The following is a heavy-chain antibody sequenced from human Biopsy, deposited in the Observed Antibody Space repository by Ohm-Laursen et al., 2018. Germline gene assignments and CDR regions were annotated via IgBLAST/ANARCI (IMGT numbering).Heavy chain of an antibody. CDR2: ISASDDSK. CDR3: ATGPVQMVYANLRGEFAS. D-gene: IGHD2-8*01. V-gene: IGHV3-23*01. J-gene: IGHJ5*02. CDR1: GFTFTNYA. Sequence: SLRLSCTASGFTFTNYAMSWVRQAPGKGLEWVSSISASDDSKYYGDSVKGRITISRDSSTNTLYLQMNGLRADDTAVYYCATGPVQMVYANLRGEFASWGQGALVTVSS.